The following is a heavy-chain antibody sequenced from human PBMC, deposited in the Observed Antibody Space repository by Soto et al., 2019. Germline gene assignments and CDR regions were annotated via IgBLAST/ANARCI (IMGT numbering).Heavy chain of an antibody. V-gene: IGHV4-34*01. CDR1: GGSFSGYY. CDR3: ARRIIAAAGNWFDP. D-gene: IGHD6-13*01. Sequence: QVQLQQWGAGLLKPSETLSLPCAVYGGSFSGYYWCWIRQPPGQGLEWIGEINHSGSTNYNPSLKSRFTISVDTSKNQFSLTLSSVTAADTAVYYCARRIIAAAGNWFDPWGQGTLVTVSS. J-gene: IGHJ5*02. CDR2: INHSGST.